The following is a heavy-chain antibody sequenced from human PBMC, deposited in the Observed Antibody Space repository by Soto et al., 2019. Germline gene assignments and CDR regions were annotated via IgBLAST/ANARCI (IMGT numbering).Heavy chain of an antibody. J-gene: IGHJ5*02. CDR3: ARSNYYDSSGYYDNWFDP. CDR1: GGSISSYY. Sequence: KPSETLSLTCTVSGGSISSYYWSWIRQPPGKGLEWIGYIYYSGSTNYNPSLKSRVTISVDTSKNQFSLKLSSVTAADTAVYYCARSNYYDSSGYYDNWFDPWGQGTMVTVSS. CDR2: IYYSGST. V-gene: IGHV4-59*01. D-gene: IGHD3-22*01.